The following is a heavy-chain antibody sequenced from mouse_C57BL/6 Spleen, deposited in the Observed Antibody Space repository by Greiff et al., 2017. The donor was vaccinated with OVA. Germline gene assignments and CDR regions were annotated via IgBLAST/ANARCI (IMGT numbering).Heavy chain of an antibody. D-gene: IGHD1-1*01. CDR1: GFTFSSYG. CDR2: ISSGGSYT. Sequence: EVKVVESGGDLVKPGGSLKLSCAASGFTFSSYGMSWVRQTPDKRLEWVATISSGGSYTYYPDSVKGRFTISRDNAKNTLYLQMSSLKSEDTAMYYCARHYYGGSFDYWGQGTTLTVSS. V-gene: IGHV5-6*01. J-gene: IGHJ2*01. CDR3: ARHYYGGSFDY.